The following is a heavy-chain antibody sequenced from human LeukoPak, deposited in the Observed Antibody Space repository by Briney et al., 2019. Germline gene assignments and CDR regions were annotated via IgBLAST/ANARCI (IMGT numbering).Heavy chain of an antibody. V-gene: IGHV2-70*01. D-gene: IGHD5-12*01. CDR2: IDWDDDK. CDR1: GFSLSTSRMC. Sequence: SGPTLVNPTQTLTLTCTFSGFSLSTSRMCVSWIRQPPGKALEWLALIDWDDDKYYSTSPKTRLTISKDTSKNQVVLTMTNMDPVDTATYYCARTRGYSGYDTVDYWGQGALVTVSS. CDR3: ARTRGYSGYDTVDY. J-gene: IGHJ4*02.